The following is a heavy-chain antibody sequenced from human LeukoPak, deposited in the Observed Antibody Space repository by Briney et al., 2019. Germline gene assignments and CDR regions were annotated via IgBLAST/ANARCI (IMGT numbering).Heavy chain of an antibody. V-gene: IGHV1-2*02. J-gene: IGHJ4*02. CDR2: INPNTGGT. D-gene: IGHD2-2*01. CDR3: AREGARTSHCYDY. Sequence: GASVKVSCKASGYTFTDYFMHWVRQAPGQGLEWMGWINPNTGGTNYAQNFQGRVTMTRDTSISTAYMELTRLTSDDTAVYYCAREGARTSHCYDYWGQGTLVTVSS. CDR1: GYTFTDYF.